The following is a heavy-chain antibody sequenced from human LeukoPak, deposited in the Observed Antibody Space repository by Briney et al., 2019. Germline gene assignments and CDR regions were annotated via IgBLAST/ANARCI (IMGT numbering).Heavy chain of an antibody. CDR1: GFTFSSYR. D-gene: IGHD3-22*01. J-gene: IGHJ1*01. V-gene: IGHV3-74*01. CDR2: IKSDGKT. Sequence: PGGSLRLSCAASGFTFSSYRMHWVRQAPGKGLVWVSRIKSDGKTNYADSVKGRFTISRDNAKNTVSLQMNSLRAEDTGVYYCARAPSEIGGYYPEYFRHWGQGTLVTVSS. CDR3: ARAPSEIGGYYPEYFRH.